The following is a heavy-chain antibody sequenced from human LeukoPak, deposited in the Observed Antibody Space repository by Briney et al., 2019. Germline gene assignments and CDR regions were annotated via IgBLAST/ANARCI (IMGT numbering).Heavy chain of an antibody. Sequence: GKSLRLSCAASGFTFSSFGMHWVRQAPGKGLEWVAVIWYDGSEKFYADSVKGQFTISRDNSKNTLYLQMNSLRVEDTAAYYCARGGNAFDIWGQGTMVTVSS. D-gene: IGHD1-14*01. V-gene: IGHV3-33*01. CDR3: ARGGNAFDI. J-gene: IGHJ3*02. CDR1: GFTFSSFG. CDR2: IWYDGSEK.